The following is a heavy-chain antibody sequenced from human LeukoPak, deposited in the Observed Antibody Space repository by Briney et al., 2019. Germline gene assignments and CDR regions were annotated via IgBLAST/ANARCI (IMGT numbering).Heavy chain of an antibody. Sequence: SETLSLTCAVYGGSFSGYYWSWIRQPPGKGLEWIGYIYHSGSTYYNPSLKSRVTISVDRSKNQFSLKLSSVTAADTAVYYCARAGVDLVGFDPWGQGTLVTVSS. D-gene: IGHD6-6*01. CDR3: ARAGVDLVGFDP. J-gene: IGHJ5*02. CDR1: GGSFSGYY. CDR2: IYHSGST. V-gene: IGHV4-30-2*01.